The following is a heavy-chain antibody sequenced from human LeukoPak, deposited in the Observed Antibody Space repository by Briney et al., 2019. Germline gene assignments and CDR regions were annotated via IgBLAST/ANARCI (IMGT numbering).Heavy chain of an antibody. CDR2: IRYDGSNK. CDR3: ATVPDYDYVWGSPIDAFDI. CDR1: GFTFSNYA. V-gene: IGHV3-30*02. D-gene: IGHD3-16*01. Sequence: GGSLGLSCATSGFTFSNYAMSWVRQAPGKGLEWVAFIRYDGSNKYYADSVKGRFTISRDNSKNTLYLQMNSLRAEDTAVYYCATVPDYDYVWGSPIDAFDIWGQGTMVTVSS. J-gene: IGHJ3*02.